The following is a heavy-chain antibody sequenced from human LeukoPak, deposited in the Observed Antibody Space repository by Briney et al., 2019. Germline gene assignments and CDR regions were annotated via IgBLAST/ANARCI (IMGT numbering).Heavy chain of an antibody. CDR2: INPNSGGT. Sequence: ASVKVSCKASGYTFTGYYMHWVRLAPGQGLEWMGWINPNSGGTNYAQKFQGRVTMTRDTSISTAYMEPSRLRSDDTAVYYCARDLLGIVVVPAAPNDYWGQGTLVTVSS. CDR3: ARDLLGIVVVPAAPNDY. V-gene: IGHV1-2*02. D-gene: IGHD2-2*03. CDR1: GYTFTGYY. J-gene: IGHJ4*02.